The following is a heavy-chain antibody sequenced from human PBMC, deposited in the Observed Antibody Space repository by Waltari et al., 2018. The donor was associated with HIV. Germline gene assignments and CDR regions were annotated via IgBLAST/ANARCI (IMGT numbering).Heavy chain of an antibody. Sequence: EWIGYIYYSGSTYYNPSLKSRVTISVDTSKNQFSLKLSSVTAADTAVYYCAREGARWLQGQLPYYYYGMDVWGQGTTVTVSS. J-gene: IGHJ6*02. D-gene: IGHD5-12*01. CDR2: IYYSGST. V-gene: IGHV4-31*02. CDR3: AREGARWLQGQLPYYYYGMDV.